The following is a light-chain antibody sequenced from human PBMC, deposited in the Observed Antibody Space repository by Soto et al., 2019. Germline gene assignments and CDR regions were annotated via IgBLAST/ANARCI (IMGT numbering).Light chain of an antibody. V-gene: IGLV4-69*01. CDR3: QTWGSGIVV. Sequence: QPVLTQSPSASASLGTSVTLTCTLSSWHSNYDIAWHQQQSETGPRYLMKLNGDGSHSTGDAIPDRVSGSSSGAERDLTISRLQAEDESDYYSQTWGSGIVVFGGGTKLTVL. CDR2: LNGDGSH. J-gene: IGLJ3*02. CDR1: SWHSNYD.